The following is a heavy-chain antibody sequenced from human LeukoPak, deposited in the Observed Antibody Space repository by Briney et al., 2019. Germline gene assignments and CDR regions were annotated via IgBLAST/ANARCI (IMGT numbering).Heavy chain of an antibody. V-gene: IGHV4-39*07. CDR1: GGSISSSSYY. Sequence: SETLSLTCTVSGGSISSSSYYWGWIRQPPGKGLEWIGSIYYSGSTYYNPSLKSRVTISVDTSKNQFSLKLSSVTAADTAVYYCAADRTGLAFDIWGQGTMVTVSS. D-gene: IGHD3-22*01. J-gene: IGHJ3*02. CDR3: AADRTGLAFDI. CDR2: IYYSGST.